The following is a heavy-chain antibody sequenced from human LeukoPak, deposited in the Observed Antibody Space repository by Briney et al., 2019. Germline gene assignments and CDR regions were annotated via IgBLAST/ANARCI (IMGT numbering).Heavy chain of an antibody. CDR2: IYYSGST. J-gene: IGHJ3*02. V-gene: IGHV4-59*01. CDR1: GGSISSYY. CDR3: ARERDCYGSGSYYNFDAFDI. D-gene: IGHD3-10*01. Sequence: SETLSLTCTVSGGSISSYYWTWIRQPPGKGLEWIGYIYYSGSTNYNPSLKSRVTISVDTSKNQFSLKLTSVTAAGTAVYYCARERDCYGSGSYYNFDAFDIWGQGTMVTVSS.